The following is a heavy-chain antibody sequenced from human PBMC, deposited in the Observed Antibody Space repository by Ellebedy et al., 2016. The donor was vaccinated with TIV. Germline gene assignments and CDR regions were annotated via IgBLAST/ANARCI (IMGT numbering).Heavy chain of an antibody. V-gene: IGHV3-7*03. CDR2: IKLDGSEK. D-gene: IGHD3-9*01. J-gene: IGHJ6*02. Sequence: GESLKISXAASGFTFSSYWMSWVRQAPGKGMEWVANIKLDGSEKYYVDSVKGRFTISRDNAKNSLYLQMNSLRAEDTAVYYCARDWVTYYDILTGYVYYYYGMDVWGQGTTVTVSS. CDR3: ARDWVTYYDILTGYVYYYYGMDV. CDR1: GFTFSSYW.